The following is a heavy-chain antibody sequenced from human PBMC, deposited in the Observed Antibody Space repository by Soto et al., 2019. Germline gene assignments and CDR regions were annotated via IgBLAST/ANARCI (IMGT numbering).Heavy chain of an antibody. D-gene: IGHD3-9*01. Sequence: QVQLVQSGGEVKKPGASVKVSCTASGYSFNTYAITWVRQAPGQGLEWLGWISASKGSTNYAKKVQDILTMTTDTSTNTAYMDLRSLRPDDTAVYYCARVSYYDVVTGYDPQKYLYYAMDVWGQGTTVTVSS. V-gene: IGHV1-18*04. CDR1: GYSFNTYA. CDR2: ISASKGST. J-gene: IGHJ6*02. CDR3: ARVSYYDVVTGYDPQKYLYYAMDV.